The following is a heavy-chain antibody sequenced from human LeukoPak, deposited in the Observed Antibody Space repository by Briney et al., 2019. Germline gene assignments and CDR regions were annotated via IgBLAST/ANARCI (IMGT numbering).Heavy chain of an antibody. CDR1: GVSISRFY. CDR3: VQTTGWPGFDY. V-gene: IGHV4-4*09. J-gene: IGHJ4*02. CDR2: IYSGVPT. Sequence: PSETLSLTCTTSGVSISRFYWSWVRQPPGKGLEWIGNIYSGVPTYFNPSLKSRVIISVDTSKNQFSLNLTSVTAADAAMYYCVQTTGWPGFDYWGQGILVTVSS. D-gene: IGHD1-1*01.